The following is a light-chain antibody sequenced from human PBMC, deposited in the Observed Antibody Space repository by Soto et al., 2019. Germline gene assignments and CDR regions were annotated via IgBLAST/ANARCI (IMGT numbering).Light chain of an antibody. J-gene: IGKJ3*01. V-gene: IGKV1D-12*01. CDR1: QDFSSW. CDR2: AAS. Sequence: DIPMTQSPSSVSASVGDRVTITCRASQDFSSWLAWYQQKPGKAPNLLIYAASSLQSGVPSRFSGSGSGTXXXXXXXSXQPEDFATYYCQQGNSFPFTFGPGTKVNVK. CDR3: QQGNSFPFT.